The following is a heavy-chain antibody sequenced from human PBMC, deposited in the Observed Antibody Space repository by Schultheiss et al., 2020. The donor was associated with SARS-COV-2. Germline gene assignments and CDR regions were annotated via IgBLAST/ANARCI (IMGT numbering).Heavy chain of an antibody. Sequence: GESLKISCAASGFTFSSYGMHWVRQAPGKGLEWVAVISYDGSNKYYADSVKGRFTISRDNSKNTLYLQMNSLRAEDTAVYYCAKDGGSSTYFDYWGQGTLVTVSS. J-gene: IGHJ4*02. CDR2: ISYDGSNK. CDR1: GFTFSSYG. CDR3: AKDGGSSTYFDY. D-gene: IGHD2-15*01. V-gene: IGHV3-30*18.